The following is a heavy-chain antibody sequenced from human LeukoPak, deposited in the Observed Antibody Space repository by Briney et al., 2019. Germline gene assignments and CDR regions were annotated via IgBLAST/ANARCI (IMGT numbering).Heavy chain of an antibody. CDR3: ASEDVDTGDF. CDR1: GFTFTNAG. J-gene: IGHJ4*02. CDR2: ISHDGTNK. Sequence: GGSLRLSCAASGFTFTNAGIHWVRLAAGTGLKWVSFISHDGTNKYYSDSVDGRFTVSRLNSQNTVFLQMTDLRPDDTATYYCASEDVDTGDFWGQGTLVTVSS. D-gene: IGHD5-18*01. V-gene: IGHV3-30*01.